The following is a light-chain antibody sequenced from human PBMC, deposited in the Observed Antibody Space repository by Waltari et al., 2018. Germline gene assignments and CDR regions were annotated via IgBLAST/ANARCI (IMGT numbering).Light chain of an antibody. CDR1: SSDVGGSNS. Sequence: QSALTQPASVSGSPGQSFTLSCTGTSSDVGGSNSVSWYQQHPGKAPNPMIYEVSNRPSGVSNRFSGSKSGNTASLTISGLQAEDEADYYCSSYTSSSTWVFGGGTKLTVL. CDR3: SSYTSSSTWV. J-gene: IGLJ3*02. CDR2: EVS. V-gene: IGLV2-14*01.